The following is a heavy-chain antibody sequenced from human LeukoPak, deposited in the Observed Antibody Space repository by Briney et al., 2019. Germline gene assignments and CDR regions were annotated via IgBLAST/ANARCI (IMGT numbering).Heavy chain of an antibody. CDR3: ARIYPALFDN. J-gene: IGHJ4*02. CDR1: GGSINNYY. V-gene: IGHV4-4*07. D-gene: IGHD3-16*02. Sequence: SETLSLTCNVSGGSINNYYWNWIRQPAGKGLEWIGRIFGDGSANYNPSLKSRVTMSVDTSKNQFSLKLISLTAADTAVYYCARIYPALFDNWGQGTPVTVSS. CDR2: IFGDGSA.